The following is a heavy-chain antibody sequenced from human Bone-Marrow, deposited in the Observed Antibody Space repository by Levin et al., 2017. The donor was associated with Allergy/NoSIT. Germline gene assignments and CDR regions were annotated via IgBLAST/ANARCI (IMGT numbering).Heavy chain of an antibody. CDR2: IYPGDSAT. D-gene: IGHD3-10*01. CDR1: GYHFRNFW. Sequence: VASVKVSCKASGYHFRNFWIGWVRQMPGQGLEWMGLIYPGDSATTYSPSFQGQVTMSVDKAMTTAYLQWSSLKASDTAMYYCARGSIRDGPISRTYTYYCDYWGPGTQLAVS. CDR3: ARGSIRDGPISRTYTYYCDY. V-gene: IGHV5-51*01. J-gene: IGHJ4*01.